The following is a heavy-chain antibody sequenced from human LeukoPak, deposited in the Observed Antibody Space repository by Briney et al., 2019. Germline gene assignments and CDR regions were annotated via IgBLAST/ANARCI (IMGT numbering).Heavy chain of an antibody. CDR2: INSDGSSI. D-gene: IGHD5-12*01. J-gene: IGHJ4*02. V-gene: IGHV3-74*03. CDR1: GFTFSSYW. Sequence: GGSLRLSCAASGFTFSSYWMHWVRQDPGKGLVWVSRINSDGSSITYADSVKGRFTISRDNAKNTLYLQMNSLGVEDTAVYYCAREGRVSGYDFDSWGQRTLVTVSS. CDR3: AREGRVSGYDFDS.